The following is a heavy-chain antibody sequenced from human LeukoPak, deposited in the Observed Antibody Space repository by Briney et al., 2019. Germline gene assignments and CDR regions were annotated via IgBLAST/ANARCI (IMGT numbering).Heavy chain of an antibody. CDR3: ARSGSYPNYYFDY. CDR2: IIPIFGTA. CDR1: GGTFNNYG. Sequence: SVKVSCKASGGTFNNYGISWVRQTPGQGLEWMGRIIPIFGTADYAQKFQGRVTVTTDESTSTAYMELSRLRSEDTAVYYCARSGSYPNYYFDYWGQGTLVTVSS. D-gene: IGHD1-26*01. V-gene: IGHV1-69*05. J-gene: IGHJ4*02.